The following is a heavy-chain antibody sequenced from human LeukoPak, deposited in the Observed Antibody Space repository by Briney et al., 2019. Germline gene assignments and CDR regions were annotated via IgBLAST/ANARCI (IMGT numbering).Heavy chain of an antibody. V-gene: IGHV3-20*04. Sequence: GGSLRLSCAASGFSFDEYGMSWVRQAPGKGLEWVSGIKWDGGSIGYGDSVKGRFTISRDNAKNSLYLQMNSLRAEDTAVYYCARASIRRNPSEAYYFDYWGQGTLVTVSS. CDR2: IKWDGGSI. CDR3: ARASIRRNPSEAYYFDY. CDR1: GFSFDEYG. D-gene: IGHD1-14*01. J-gene: IGHJ4*02.